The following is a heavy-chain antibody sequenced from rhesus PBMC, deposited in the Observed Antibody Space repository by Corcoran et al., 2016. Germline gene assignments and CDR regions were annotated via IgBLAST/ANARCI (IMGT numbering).Heavy chain of an antibody. D-gene: IGHD1-7*02. CDR3: ARESGITGTNGLDS. J-gene: IGHJ6*01. V-gene: IGHV4-80*01. Sequence: QVQLQESGPGLVKPSETLSLTCTVSGASISSNWWSWIRQPPGKGLEWIGEINWKRGSTNYNPSLKSRVTSSKDTSKNQFSLKRNSVTAEDTAVYYCARESGITGTNGLDSWGQGVVVTVYS. CDR2: INWKRGST. CDR1: GASISSNW.